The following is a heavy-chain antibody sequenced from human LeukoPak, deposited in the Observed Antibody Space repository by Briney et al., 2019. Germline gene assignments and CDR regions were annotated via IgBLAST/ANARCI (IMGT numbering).Heavy chain of an antibody. D-gene: IGHD3-3*01. Sequence: ASVKVSCKASGYTFTSYDINWVRQATGQGLEWMGWMNPNSGNTGYAQKFQGGVTMTRNTSISTAYMELSSLRSEDTAVYYCARHMQDDFWSGYRYYGMDVWGQGTTVTVSS. CDR2: MNPNSGNT. V-gene: IGHV1-8*01. CDR1: GYTFTSYD. J-gene: IGHJ6*02. CDR3: ARHMQDDFWSGYRYYGMDV.